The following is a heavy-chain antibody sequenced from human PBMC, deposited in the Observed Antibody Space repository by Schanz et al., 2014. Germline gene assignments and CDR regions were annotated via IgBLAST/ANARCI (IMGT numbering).Heavy chain of an antibody. CDR1: GDTLSSYG. J-gene: IGHJ6*03. V-gene: IGHV1-69*04. Sequence: QVQLVQSGAEVKKPGSSVTVSCKASGDTLSSYGISWVRQAPGQGLEWMGRIIPNLGSANYAQNFQGRVTITADKSTSTAYMELTSLRSEDTAVYYCAGTYCSSTSCYTGYYYMDVWGKGTTVTVSS. CDR3: AGTYCSSTSCYTGYYYMDV. D-gene: IGHD2-2*02. CDR2: IIPNLGSA.